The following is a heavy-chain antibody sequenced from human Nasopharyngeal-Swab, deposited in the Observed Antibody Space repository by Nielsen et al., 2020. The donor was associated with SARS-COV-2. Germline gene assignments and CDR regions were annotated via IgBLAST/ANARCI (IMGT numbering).Heavy chain of an antibody. CDR3: VRSLRQWLAHDS. D-gene: IGHD6-19*01. V-gene: IGHV3-53*01. Sequence: GESLKISCVASGLIVSCNYMSWVRQVRGKGLEWASVIYAGGDTYYADSVRGRFTISRDKSKNMVYLQMNSLTADDTAVYYCVRSLRQWLAHDSWGQGTLVTVSS. J-gene: IGHJ4*02. CDR1: GLIVSCNY. CDR2: IYAGGDT.